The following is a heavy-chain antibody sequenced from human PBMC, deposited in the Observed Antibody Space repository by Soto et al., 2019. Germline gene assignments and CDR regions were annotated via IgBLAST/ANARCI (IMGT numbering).Heavy chain of an antibody. CDR2: ISLYSDGT. CDR3: ARVVPGAEAWFGP. D-gene: IGHD2-2*01. Sequence: QVQLVQSGGEVKRPGASVKVSCKTSGYTFSNYGINWVRQAPGQPLDWLGWISLYSDGTNYAQKFQGRGSMTTDTSTTTAYMELRSLRSDDTAVYYCARVVPGAEAWFGPWGQGTLVTVSS. J-gene: IGHJ5*02. CDR1: GYTFSNYG. V-gene: IGHV1-18*01.